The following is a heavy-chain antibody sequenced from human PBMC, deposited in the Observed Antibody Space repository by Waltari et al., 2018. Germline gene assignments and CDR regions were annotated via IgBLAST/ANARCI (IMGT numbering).Heavy chain of an antibody. CDR2: ISWNSGSI. CDR3: AKDVSDTAMVLDY. D-gene: IGHD5-18*01. CDR1: GFTFDDYA. J-gene: IGHJ4*02. V-gene: IGHV3-9*01. Sequence: EVQLVESGGGLVQPGRSLRLSCAASGFTFDDYAMHWVRQAPGQGLEWVSGISWNSGSICYADSVKGRFTISRDNAKNSLYLQMNSLRAEDTALYYCAKDVSDTAMVLDYWGQGTLVTVSS.